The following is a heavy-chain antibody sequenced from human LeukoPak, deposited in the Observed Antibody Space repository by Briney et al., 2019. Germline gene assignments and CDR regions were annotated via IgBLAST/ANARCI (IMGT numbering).Heavy chain of an antibody. V-gene: IGHV3-53*01. Sequence: GGSLRLSCAASGFTVSNNYMSWVRQAPGKGLDWISLIYSGGSTYYADSVMGRFTISRDNSKTTLFLQMNSLKAEDTAVYYCATGGRSGVALEQWGQGTLVTVSS. CDR3: ATGGRSGVALEQ. J-gene: IGHJ4*02. D-gene: IGHD1/OR15-1a*01. CDR2: IYSGGST. CDR1: GFTVSNNY.